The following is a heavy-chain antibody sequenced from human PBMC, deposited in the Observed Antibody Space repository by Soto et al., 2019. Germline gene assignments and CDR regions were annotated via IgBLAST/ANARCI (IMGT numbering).Heavy chain of an antibody. CDR1: GGSISSYY. CDR2: IYYSGST. Sequence: SETLSLTCTVSGGSISSYYWSWIRQPPGKGLEWIGYIYYSGSTNYNPSLKSRVTISVDTSKNQFSLKLSSVTAADTAVYYCARGSDFWSGYNYGMDVWGQGTTVTVSS. CDR3: ARGSDFWSGYNYGMDV. D-gene: IGHD3-3*01. J-gene: IGHJ6*02. V-gene: IGHV4-59*01.